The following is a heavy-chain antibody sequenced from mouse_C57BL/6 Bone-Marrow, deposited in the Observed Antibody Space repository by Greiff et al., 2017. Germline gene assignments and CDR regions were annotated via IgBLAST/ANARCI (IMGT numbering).Heavy chain of an antibody. Sequence: VKLVESGAELARPGASVKLSCKASGYTFTSYGISWVKQRTGQGLEWIGEIYPRSGNTYYNEKFKGKATLTADKSSSTAYMELRSLTSEDSAVYFCARSDGYWFAYWGQGTLVTVSA. D-gene: IGHD1-1*01. J-gene: IGHJ3*01. CDR3: ARSDGYWFAY. CDR2: IYPRSGNT. CDR1: GYTFTSYG. V-gene: IGHV1-81*01.